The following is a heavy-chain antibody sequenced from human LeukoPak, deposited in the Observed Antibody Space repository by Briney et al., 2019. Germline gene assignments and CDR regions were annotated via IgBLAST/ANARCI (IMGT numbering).Heavy chain of an antibody. CDR1: GYTFTSYY. V-gene: IGHV1-2*02. CDR2: INPNSGGT. CDR3: AREVAVPGVNAFDI. Sequence: ASVKVSCKASGYTFTSYYMHWVRQAPGQGLEWMGWINPNSGGTNYAQKFQGGVTMTRDTSISTAYMELSWLRSDDTAVYYCAREVAVPGVNAFDIWGQGTRVTVSS. J-gene: IGHJ3*02. D-gene: IGHD6-19*01.